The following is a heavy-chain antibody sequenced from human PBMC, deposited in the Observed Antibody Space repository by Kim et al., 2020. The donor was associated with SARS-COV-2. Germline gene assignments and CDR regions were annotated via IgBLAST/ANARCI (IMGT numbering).Heavy chain of an antibody. CDR2: IIPIFGTA. Sequence: ASVKVSCKASGGTFSSYAISWVRQAPGQGLEWMGGIIPIFGTANYAQKFQGRVTITADESTSTAYMELSSLRSEDTAVYYCARDLSIVGAAGTVWFDPWGQGTLVTVSS. V-gene: IGHV1-69*13. CDR3: ARDLSIVGAAGTVWFDP. CDR1: GGTFSSYA. D-gene: IGHD6-13*01. J-gene: IGHJ5*02.